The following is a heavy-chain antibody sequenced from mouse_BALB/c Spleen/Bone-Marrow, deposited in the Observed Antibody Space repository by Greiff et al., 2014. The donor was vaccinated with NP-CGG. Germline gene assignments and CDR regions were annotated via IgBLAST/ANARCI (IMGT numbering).Heavy chain of an antibody. J-gene: IGHJ2*01. CDR1: GYTFSSYW. Sequence: QVQLQQSGAELMKPGASVKISCKATGYTFSSYWIEWVKQRPGHGLEWIGEILPGSGSTNYNEKFKGKATFTADTPSNTAYMQLSSLTSEDSAVYYCARRLLYYFDYRGQGTTLTVSS. CDR2: ILPGSGST. D-gene: IGHD1-2*01. CDR3: ARRLLYYFDY. V-gene: IGHV1-9*01.